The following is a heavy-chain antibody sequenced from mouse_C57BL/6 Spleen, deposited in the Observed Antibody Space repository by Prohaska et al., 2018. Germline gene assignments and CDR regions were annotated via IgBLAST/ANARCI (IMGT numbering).Heavy chain of an antibody. V-gene: IGHV14-3*01. Sequence: EFQLQQSVAELVRPGASVKLSCTASGFNIKYTYMHWVKQMPEQGLEWIGRSDPANGNTKYAPKFQSKATIAADTSCNTAYLQVSSLRAEDTASYYCASRGYRGAVDYWGQGTSVTVSS. CDR3: ASRGYRGAVDY. CDR1: GFNIKYTY. D-gene: IGHD3-1*01. CDR2: SDPANGNT. J-gene: IGHJ4*01.